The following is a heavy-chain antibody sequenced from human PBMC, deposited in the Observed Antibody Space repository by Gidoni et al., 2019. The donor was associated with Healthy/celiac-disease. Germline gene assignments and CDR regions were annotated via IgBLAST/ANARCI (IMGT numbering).Heavy chain of an antibody. Sequence: QVQLQESGPGLVKPSETLSLTCTVSGGSISSYSWSWIRQPAGKGLEWIGRIYTRGSPNYNPSPKSRVTMSVDTSKNQFSLKLSSVTAADTAVYYCASTSSTGDGDAFDIWGQGTMVTVSS. V-gene: IGHV4-4*07. CDR3: ASTSSTGDGDAFDI. J-gene: IGHJ3*02. CDR1: GGSISSYS. D-gene: IGHD2-2*01. CDR2: IYTRGSP.